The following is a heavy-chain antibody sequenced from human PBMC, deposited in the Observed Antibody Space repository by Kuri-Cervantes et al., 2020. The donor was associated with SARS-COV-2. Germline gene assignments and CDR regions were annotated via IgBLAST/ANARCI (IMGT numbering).Heavy chain of an antibody. CDR1: GFSFSGYA. Sequence: GESLKISCAASGFSFSGYAMSWVRQAPGKGLERVSAISAGGDTVLYADSVRGRFTISRDNSKNTLYLQMNSLRAEDTAVYYCARDSEGSTVVRPGYFYGMDVWGQGTTVTVSS. CDR3: ARDSEGSTVVRPGYFYGMDV. CDR2: ISAGGDTV. D-gene: IGHD6-6*01. J-gene: IGHJ6*02. V-gene: IGHV3-23*01.